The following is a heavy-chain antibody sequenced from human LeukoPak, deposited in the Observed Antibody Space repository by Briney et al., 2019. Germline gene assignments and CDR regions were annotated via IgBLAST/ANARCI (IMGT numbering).Heavy chain of an antibody. V-gene: IGHV4-34*01. D-gene: IGHD4-4*01. J-gene: IGHJ5*02. CDR2: INHSGST. CDR1: GGSFSGYY. CDR3: ARGPYYSNYAWFDP. Sequence: SETLSLTCAVYGGSFSGYYWSWIRQPPGKGLEWIGEINHSGSTNYNPSLKSRVTISVDTSKNQFSLKLSSVTAADTAVYYCARGPYYSNYAWFDPWGQGTLVTVPS.